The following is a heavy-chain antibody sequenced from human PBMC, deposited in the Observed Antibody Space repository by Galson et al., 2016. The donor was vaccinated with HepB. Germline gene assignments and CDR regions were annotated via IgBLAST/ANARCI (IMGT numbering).Heavy chain of an antibody. D-gene: IGHD6-19*01. Sequence: SLRLSCAASGFTLSNYWMHWVRQAPGKGLVWVSRINTDGSITNYADSVKGRFTISRDNAKNTLYLQMNSLRTEDTAVYYCARALGRSSCWSPKGYWGQGTLVAVSS. V-gene: IGHV3-74*01. CDR3: ARALGRSSCWSPKGY. J-gene: IGHJ4*02. CDR1: GFTLSNYW. CDR2: INTDGSIT.